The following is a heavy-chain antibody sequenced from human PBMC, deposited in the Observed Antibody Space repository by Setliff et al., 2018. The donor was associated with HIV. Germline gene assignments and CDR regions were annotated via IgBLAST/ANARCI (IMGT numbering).Heavy chain of an antibody. CDR2: ISSYSDNT. D-gene: IGHD1-26*01. CDR3: ARIRAGALLNAFDI. J-gene: IGHJ3*02. V-gene: IGHV1-18*01. Sequence: ASVKVSCKASGYTFSNFAIGWLRQAPGQGLEWMGWISSYSDNTFYARSLQGRVTMATDTASSTSYMELRSLRSDDTAMYYCARIRAGALLNAFDIWAQGTMVTVSS. CDR1: GYTFSNFA.